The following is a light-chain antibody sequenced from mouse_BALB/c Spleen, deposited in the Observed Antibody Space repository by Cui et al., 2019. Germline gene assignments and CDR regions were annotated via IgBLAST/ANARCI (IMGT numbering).Light chain of an antibody. V-gene: IGKV4-55*01. CDR1: SSGSY. CDR2: DTS. Sequence: QIVLSQSPAIMSASPGETLTMTCSASSSGSYMYWYQQQPGSSPRLLIYDTSNLASGVPVRFSGSGSGTSYSLTISRMEAEDAATYYGQQWSSYPRTFGGGTKLEIK. J-gene: IGKJ1*01. CDR3: QQWSSYPRT.